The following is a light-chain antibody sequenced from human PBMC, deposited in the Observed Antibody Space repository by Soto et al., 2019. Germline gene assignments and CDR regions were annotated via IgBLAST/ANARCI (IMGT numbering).Light chain of an antibody. J-gene: IGKJ1*01. CDR3: QQYGSSPWT. V-gene: IGKV3-20*01. CDR1: QSVSSTY. Sequence: EIVLTQSPGTLSLSPGDRATLSCRASQSVSSTYLAWYQQKPGQPPRLLIYGASSRATGIPDRFSSSGSGTHFTLTISRLEPEDFAVYYCQQYGSSPWTFGQGTKVDIK. CDR2: GAS.